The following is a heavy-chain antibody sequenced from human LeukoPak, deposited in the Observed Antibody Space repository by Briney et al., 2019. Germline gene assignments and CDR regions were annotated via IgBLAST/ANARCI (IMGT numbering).Heavy chain of an antibody. CDR2: ISWNSGSI. V-gene: IGHV3-9*01. CDR1: GFTFDDYA. D-gene: IGHD4-23*01. J-gene: IGHJ6*03. CDR3: ARGWQLLLYYYYYMDV. Sequence: PGGSLRLSCAASGFTFDDYAMHWVRQAPGKGLEWVSGISWNSGSIGYADSVKGRFTISRDTAKKSLYLQMDSLRAEDTGVYYCARGWQLLLYYYYYMDVWGKGTTVTVSS.